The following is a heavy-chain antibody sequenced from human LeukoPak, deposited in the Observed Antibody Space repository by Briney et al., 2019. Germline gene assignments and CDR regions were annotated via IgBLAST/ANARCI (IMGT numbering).Heavy chain of an antibody. J-gene: IGHJ4*02. CDR1: GGSISSSSYF. Sequence: SETLSLTCTVSGGSISSSSYFWGWLRQPPGKGLECIGSIYYSETTYYNPSLIGRVTVSVDTSKNQFSLMLSSVTAADTAVYYCAREGDSSGPTFDYWGQGTLVTVSS. CDR2: IYYSETT. CDR3: AREGDSSGPTFDY. D-gene: IGHD3-22*01. V-gene: IGHV4-39*02.